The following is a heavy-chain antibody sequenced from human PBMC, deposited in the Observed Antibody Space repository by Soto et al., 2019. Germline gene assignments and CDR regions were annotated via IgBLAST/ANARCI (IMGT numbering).Heavy chain of an antibody. V-gene: IGHV3-30*18. D-gene: IGHD3-9*01. CDR3: VKPLFSVYYYYGMDV. CDR1: GFIFRNYD. CDR2: LSSDGHNK. J-gene: IGHJ6*02. Sequence: LRLSCAASGFIFRNYDIHWVRQAPGKGLEWVAVLSSDGHNKYYADSVKGRFTISRDNFKNTLDLHMSSLRADDTAIYYCVKPLFSVYYYYGMDVWGQGTTVTVSS.